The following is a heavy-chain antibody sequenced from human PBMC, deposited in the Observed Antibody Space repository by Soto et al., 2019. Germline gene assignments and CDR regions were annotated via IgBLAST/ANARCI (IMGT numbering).Heavy chain of an antibody. CDR3: TRGNGSGSYSRLGYYYYYMDV. Sequence: GGSLRLSCTASGFTFGDYAISWFRQAPGKGLEWVGFIRSKAYGGTTEYAASVKGRFTISRDDSISIAYLQMNSLKTEDTAVYYCTRGNGSGSYSRLGYYYYYMDVWGKGTTVTVSS. CDR1: GFTFGDYA. V-gene: IGHV3-49*03. CDR2: IRSKAYGGTT. D-gene: IGHD3-10*01. J-gene: IGHJ6*03.